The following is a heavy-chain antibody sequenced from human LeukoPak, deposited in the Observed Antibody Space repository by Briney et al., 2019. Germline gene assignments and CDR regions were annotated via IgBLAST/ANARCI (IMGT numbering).Heavy chain of an antibody. Sequence: SETLSLTCSGYTVSICSSHWLRRAPQSPGEGLEWIDEMYHSGSTNYDPSLKSRVNISVDKSKNQFSLKLSSVIAADTAVYYCARDDFVDTGMVRFDYWGQGTLVTVSS. CDR2: MYHSGST. CDR3: ARDDFVDTGMVRFDY. CDR1: TVSICSSHW. J-gene: IGHJ4*02. V-gene: IGHV4-4*02. D-gene: IGHD5-18*01.